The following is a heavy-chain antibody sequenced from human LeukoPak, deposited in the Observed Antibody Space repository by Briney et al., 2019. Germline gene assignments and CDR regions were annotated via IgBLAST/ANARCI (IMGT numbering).Heavy chain of an antibody. CDR3: TRTVLDCKNGVCYDY. CDR1: GYTFTNYG. J-gene: IGHJ4*02. D-gene: IGHD2-8*01. Sequence: ASXXVSCKTSGYTFTNYGISWVRQAPGQGLEWMGWISPYNGNTIYAQKLQGRVTVTTDTSTSTAYMELRSLRSDDTAVYYCTRTVLDCKNGVCYDYWGQGTLVTVSS. CDR2: ISPYNGNT. V-gene: IGHV1-18*01.